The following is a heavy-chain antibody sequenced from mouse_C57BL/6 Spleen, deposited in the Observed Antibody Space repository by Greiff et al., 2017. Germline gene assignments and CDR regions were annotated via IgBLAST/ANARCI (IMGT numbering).Heavy chain of an antibody. CDR2: INPYNGGT. Sequence: EVQLQQSGPVLVKPGASVKMSCKASGYTFTDYYMNWVKQSHGKSLEWIGVINPYNGGTSYNQKFKGKATLTVDKSSSTAYMELNSLTSEDSAVYYCARREYDYDGYYFDYWGQGTTLTVSS. CDR3: ARREYDYDGYYFDY. J-gene: IGHJ2*01. V-gene: IGHV1-19*01. CDR1: GYTFTDYY. D-gene: IGHD2-4*01.